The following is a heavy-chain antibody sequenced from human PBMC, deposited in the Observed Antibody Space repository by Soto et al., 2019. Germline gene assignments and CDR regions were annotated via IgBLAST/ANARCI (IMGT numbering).Heavy chain of an antibody. CDR1: GYTFTSYD. CDR2: MNPNSGNT. D-gene: IGHD2-15*01. Sequence: ASVKVSCKAFGYTFTSYDINWVRQATGQGLEWMGWMNPNSGNTGYAQKFQGRVTMTRTTSISTAYMELSSLRSDDTAVYYCAMESSGVDSSGQGTLVTVSS. V-gene: IGHV1-8*01. J-gene: IGHJ5*01. CDR3: AMESSGVDS.